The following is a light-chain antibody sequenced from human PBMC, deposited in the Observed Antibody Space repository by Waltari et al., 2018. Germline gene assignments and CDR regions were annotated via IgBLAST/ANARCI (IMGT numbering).Light chain of an antibody. Sequence: EIVLTQSPATLSLSPGESATLSCRASQSVSRSLAWYQQKHGQAPRLLIYDASTRATGIPDRFSGSGSGTDFSLTISRLEPEDFAVYYCQKYVSLPATFGQGTKVEIK. J-gene: IGKJ1*01. CDR3: QKYVSLPAT. CDR1: QSVSRS. CDR2: DAS. V-gene: IGKV3-20*01.